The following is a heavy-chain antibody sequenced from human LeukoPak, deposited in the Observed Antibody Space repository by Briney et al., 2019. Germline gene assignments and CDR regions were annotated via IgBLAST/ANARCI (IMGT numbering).Heavy chain of an antibody. CDR2: IYPGDSDT. V-gene: IGHV5-51*01. J-gene: IGHJ5*02. Sequence: GESLKISCKGSGYSFTSYWIGWVRQMPGKGLEWMGIIYPGDSDTRYSPSFQGQVTISADKSISTAYLQWSSLKASDTAMYYCARQSPYSSSWYISPPDVRVLQNWFDPWGQGTLVTVSS. D-gene: IGHD6-13*01. CDR1: GYSFTSYW. CDR3: ARQSPYSSSWYISPPDVRVLQNWFDP.